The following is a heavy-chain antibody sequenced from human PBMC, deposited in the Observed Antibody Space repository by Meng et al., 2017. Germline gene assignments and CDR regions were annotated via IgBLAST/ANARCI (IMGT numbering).Heavy chain of an antibody. J-gene: IGHJ4*02. D-gene: IGHD4-11*01. Sequence: EVRLLESGGGLVQPWGSLRLSCAASGFTFTTGGMNWVRQAPGKGLEWVSTISSTGGATYYADSVKGRLTISRDNSKNTLYLQMNSLRAEDTAVYYCVPRTTYFDSWGLGTLVTVSS. V-gene: IGHV3-23*01. CDR2: ISSTGGAT. CDR3: VPRTTYFDS. CDR1: GFTFTTGG.